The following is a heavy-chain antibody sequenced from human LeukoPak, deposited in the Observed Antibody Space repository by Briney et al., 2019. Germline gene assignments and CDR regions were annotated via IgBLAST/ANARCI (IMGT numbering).Heavy chain of an antibody. D-gene: IGHD3-22*01. CDR1: GFSLSRYW. J-gene: IGHJ4*02. V-gene: IGHV3-7*01. CDR2: IKQDESEK. CDR3: ARDFHVRLYDIGGYSY. Sequence: GGSLRLSCAASGFSLSRYWMSWVRQAPGEGPDWVANIKQDESEKDYADSVRGRFTISRDNAKNSLYLQMNSLRAEDTAVYSCARDFHVRLYDIGGYSYWGQGTLVTVSS.